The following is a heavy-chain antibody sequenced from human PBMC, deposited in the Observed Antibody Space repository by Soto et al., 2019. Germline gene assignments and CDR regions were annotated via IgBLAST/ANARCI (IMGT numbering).Heavy chain of an antibody. D-gene: IGHD3-3*01. Sequence: SVKVSCKASGGTFSSYAISWVRQAPGQGLEWMGGIIPIFGTANYAQKFQGRVTITADESTSTAYMELSSLRSEDTAVYYCARDRFLEWLGYYGMDVWGQGTTVTVS. V-gene: IGHV1-69*13. CDR1: GGTFSSYA. CDR3: ARDRFLEWLGYYGMDV. CDR2: IIPIFGTA. J-gene: IGHJ6*02.